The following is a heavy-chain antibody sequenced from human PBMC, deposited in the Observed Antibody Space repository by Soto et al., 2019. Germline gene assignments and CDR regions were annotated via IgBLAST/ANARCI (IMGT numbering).Heavy chain of an antibody. CDR3: ARSRKSNWFDP. J-gene: IGHJ5*02. CDR1: GYSISSGYY. CDR2: IYHSGST. V-gene: IGHV4-38-2*01. Sequence: PSETLSLTCAVSGYSISSGYYWGWIRQPPGKGLEWIGSIYHSGSTYYNPSLKSRVTISVDTSKNQFSLKLSSVTAADTAVYYCARSRKSNWFDPWGQGTLVTVS.